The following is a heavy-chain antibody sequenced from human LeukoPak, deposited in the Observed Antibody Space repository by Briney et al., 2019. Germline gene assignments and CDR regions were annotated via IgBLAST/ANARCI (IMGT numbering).Heavy chain of an antibody. Sequence: SQTLSLTCTVSGGSISSGGYYWSWIRQHPGKGLEWIGYIYYSGSTYYNPSLKSRVTISVDTSKNQFSLKLSSVTAADTAVYYCARARPAAPYYFDYWGQGTLVTVSS. CDR2: IYYSGST. V-gene: IGHV4-31*03. CDR3: ARARPAAPYYFDY. D-gene: IGHD2-2*01. J-gene: IGHJ4*02. CDR1: GGSISSGGYY.